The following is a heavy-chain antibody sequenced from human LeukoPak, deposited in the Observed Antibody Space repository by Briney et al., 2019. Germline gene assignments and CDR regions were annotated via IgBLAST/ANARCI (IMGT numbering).Heavy chain of an antibody. J-gene: IGHJ3*02. V-gene: IGHV4-59*01. Sequence: SETLSLTCTVSGGSISSYCWSWIRQPPGKGLEWIGYIYYSGSTNYNPSLKSRVTMSGDTSKNQFSLKLSSVTAADTAVYYCALSRGGYYDSRSPSWAFDIWGQGTMVTVSS. CDR2: IYYSGST. D-gene: IGHD3-22*01. CDR3: ALSRGGYYDSRSPSWAFDI. CDR1: GGSISSYC.